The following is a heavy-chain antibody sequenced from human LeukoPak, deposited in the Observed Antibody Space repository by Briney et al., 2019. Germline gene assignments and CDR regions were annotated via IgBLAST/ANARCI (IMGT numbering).Heavy chain of an antibody. Sequence: SGGSTSYAQKFQCRVTMIRDTSTSTVYMELSSLRSEDTAVYYCARDRVAVAGSSEYYGMDVWGQGTTVTVSS. CDR2: SGGST. J-gene: IGHJ6*02. CDR3: ARDRVAVAGSSEYYGMDV. D-gene: IGHD6-19*01. V-gene: IGHV1-46*01.